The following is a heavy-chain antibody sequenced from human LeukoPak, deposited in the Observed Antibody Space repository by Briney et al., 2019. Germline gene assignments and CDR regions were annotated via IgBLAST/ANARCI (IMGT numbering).Heavy chain of an antibody. J-gene: IGHJ4*02. Sequence: GESLKISCKGSGYSFTSYWIGWVRQMTGKGLEWMGIIYPGDSDTRYSPSFQGQVTISADKSISTAYLQWSSLKASDTAMYYCARASYDFWSGYYTPFDYWGQGTLVTVSS. CDR1: GYSFTSYW. V-gene: IGHV5-51*01. CDR2: IYPGDSDT. CDR3: ARASYDFWSGYYTPFDY. D-gene: IGHD3-3*01.